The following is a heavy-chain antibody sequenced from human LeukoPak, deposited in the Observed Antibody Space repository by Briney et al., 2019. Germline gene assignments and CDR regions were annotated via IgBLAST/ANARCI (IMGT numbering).Heavy chain of an antibody. CDR1: GFTFSNYG. Sequence: GGSLRLSCAASGFTFSNYGFHWVRQAPGKGLEWVALISNDGNTKYYADSLKGRFTISRDNSKSSLYLQMNSLRVEDTAVYYCAKDRYYEIRGWFDPWGQGTLVTVSS. V-gene: IGHV3-30*18. CDR3: AKDRYYEIRGWFDP. D-gene: IGHD3-9*01. CDR2: ISNDGNTK. J-gene: IGHJ5*02.